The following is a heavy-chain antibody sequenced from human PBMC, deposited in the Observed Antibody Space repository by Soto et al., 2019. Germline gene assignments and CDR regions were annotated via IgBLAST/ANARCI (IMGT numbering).Heavy chain of an antibody. CDR2: IYYGGTT. J-gene: IGHJ4*02. Sequence: QVQLQESGPGLLKPSETLSLTCIISGVSISSYYWNWIRQSPGKGLEWIGYIYYGGTTSYNPSLKSRVTISEDTSKNEFYLQLTSVTAADTAVYYCARGGAFDFWGQGALVTVSA. CDR1: GVSISSYY. CDR3: ARGGAFDF. V-gene: IGHV4-59*01. D-gene: IGHD6-25*01.